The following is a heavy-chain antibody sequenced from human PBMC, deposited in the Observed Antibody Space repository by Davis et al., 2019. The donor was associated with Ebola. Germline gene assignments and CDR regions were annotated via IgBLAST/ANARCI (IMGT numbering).Heavy chain of an antibody. J-gene: IGHJ3*02. CDR2: IYGGGGT. CDR1: GFTVSSNY. D-gene: IGHD2/OR15-2a*01. Sequence: PGGSLRLSCAASGFTVSSNYMTWVRQAPGKGLEWVSLIYGGGGTAYSDSVKGRFTISRDNARNSLYLQMNSLRTEDTALYYCAKAPFLEGAFDMWGQGTMVTVSS. CDR3: AKAPFLEGAFDM. V-gene: IGHV3-53*05.